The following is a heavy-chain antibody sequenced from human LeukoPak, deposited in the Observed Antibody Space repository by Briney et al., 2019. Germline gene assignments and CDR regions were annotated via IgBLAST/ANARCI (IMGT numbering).Heavy chain of an antibody. D-gene: IGHD4-23*01. CDR1: GGSFIGYH. J-gene: IGHJ4*02. V-gene: IGHV4-34*01. CDR2: INHSGST. Sequence: SETLSLTCAVSGGSFIGYHWNWIRQPPGKGLEWIGEINHSGSTNYNPFLKSRVTISVDTSKNQFSLKLRSVTAADTAVYYCARDPTTVVTTPYYFDDWGQGTRVTVSS. CDR3: ARDPTTVVTTPYYFDD.